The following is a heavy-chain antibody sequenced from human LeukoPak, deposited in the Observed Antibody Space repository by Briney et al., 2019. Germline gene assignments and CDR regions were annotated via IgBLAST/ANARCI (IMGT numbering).Heavy chain of an antibody. V-gene: IGHV4-39*07. CDR2: IYYSGST. CDR3: ERALTTVTNHDY. D-gene: IGHD4-17*01. CDR1: GGSISSSSYY. J-gene: IGHJ4*02. Sequence: SETLSLTCTVSGGSISSSSYYWGWIRQPPGKGLEWIGSIYYSGSTYYNPSLKSRVTISVDTSKNQFSLKLSSVTAADTAVYYCERALTTVTNHDYWGQGTLVTVSS.